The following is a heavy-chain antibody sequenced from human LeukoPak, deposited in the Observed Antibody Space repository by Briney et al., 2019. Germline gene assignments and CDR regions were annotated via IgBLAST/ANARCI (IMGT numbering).Heavy chain of an antibody. Sequence: GESLKISCKGSGYSFTSYWIGWVRQMPGKGLEWMGIIYPGDSDTRYSPSSQGQVTISADKSISTAYLQWSSLKASDTAMYYCARQSYYYDSSGYYPYYFDYWGQGTLVTVSS. CDR3: ARQSYYYDSSGYYPYYFDY. CDR2: IYPGDSDT. D-gene: IGHD3-22*01. CDR1: GYSFTSYW. V-gene: IGHV5-51*01. J-gene: IGHJ4*02.